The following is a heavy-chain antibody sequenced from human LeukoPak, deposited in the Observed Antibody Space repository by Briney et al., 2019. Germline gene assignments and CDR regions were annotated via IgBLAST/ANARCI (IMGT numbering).Heavy chain of an antibody. V-gene: IGHV4-30-4*01. J-gene: IGHJ5*02. D-gene: IGHD3-10*01. Sequence: SETLSPTCTVSAGSPSSGDSYWGWIRHPPGKGLEWFGYIYFSGSTYYNPSLKSRVTISVDTSKNQFSLKLSSVTAADTAVYYCARSTITMVRGVIIPNWFDPWGQGTLVTVSS. CDR2: IYFSGST. CDR1: AGSPSSGDSY. CDR3: ARSTITMVRGVIIPNWFDP.